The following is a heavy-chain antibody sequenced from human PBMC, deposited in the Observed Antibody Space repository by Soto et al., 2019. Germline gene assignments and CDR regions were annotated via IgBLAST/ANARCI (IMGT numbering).Heavy chain of an antibody. CDR1: GFTFDDYT. D-gene: IGHD2-2*01. J-gene: IGHJ4*02. CDR3: AKGDGASYCSSASCSIDY. Sequence: PGGSLRLSCAASGFTFDDYTMHWVRQGPGKGLEWVSLISWDGTSPYYADSVKGRFTISRDNTKNSLYLQMNSLRPDDTALYYCAKGDGASYCSSASCSIDYWGQGTLVTVSS. CDR2: ISWDGTSP. V-gene: IGHV3-43*01.